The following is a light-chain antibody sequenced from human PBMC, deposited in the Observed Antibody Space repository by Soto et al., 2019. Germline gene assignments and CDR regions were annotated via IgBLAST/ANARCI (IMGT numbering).Light chain of an antibody. CDR2: AAS. CDR3: QQSYSTPH. Sequence: DIQMTQSPSSLSASVGDRVTITCRASQSISSYLNWYQQKPGKAPKLLIYAASSLQSGVPSRFSGSGSGTDFTLTISSLQPEDFATYSCQQSYSTPHFGQGTKLEIK. J-gene: IGKJ2*01. V-gene: IGKV1-39*01. CDR1: QSISSY.